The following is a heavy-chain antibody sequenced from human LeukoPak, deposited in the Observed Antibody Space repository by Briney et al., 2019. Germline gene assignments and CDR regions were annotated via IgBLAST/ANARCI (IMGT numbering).Heavy chain of an antibody. Sequence: PGGSLRLSCAASGFTFSSYAMSWVRQAPGKGLEWVSAISGSGGSTYYADSVKGRFTISRDNSKNTLYLQMNSLRAEDTAVYYCAKGSDYDSSGLGPPYYFDYWGQGTLVTVSS. J-gene: IGHJ4*02. V-gene: IGHV3-23*01. D-gene: IGHD3-22*01. CDR1: GFTFSSYA. CDR2: ISGSGGST. CDR3: AKGSDYDSSGLGPPYYFDY.